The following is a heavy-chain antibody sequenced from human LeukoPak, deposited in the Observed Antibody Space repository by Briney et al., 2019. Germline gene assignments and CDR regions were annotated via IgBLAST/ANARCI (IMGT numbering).Heavy chain of an antibody. J-gene: IGHJ4*02. D-gene: IGHD3-9*01. CDR2: ISGSGGST. CDR1: GFTFSSYA. CDR3: AKDPTWTYYDILTGDY. V-gene: IGHV3-23*01. Sequence: PGGSLRLSXAASGFTFSSYAMSWVRQAPGKGLEWVSAISGSGGSTYYADSVKGRFTISRDNSKNTLYLQMNSLRAEDTAVYYCAKDPTWTYYDILTGDYWGQGTLVTVSS.